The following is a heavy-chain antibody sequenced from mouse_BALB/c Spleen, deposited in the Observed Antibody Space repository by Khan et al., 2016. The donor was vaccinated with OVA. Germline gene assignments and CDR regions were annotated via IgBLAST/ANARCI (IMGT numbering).Heavy chain of an antibody. Sequence: EVELVESGGDLVKSGGSLKLSCAASGFTFSPYSMSWVRQTPDKRLEWVATISRDVDYTYYPDSVKGRVNISRDNAKNTLYLQMSSLKSEDTAIYYCATHLTGSFAYWGQGTLVTVSA. J-gene: IGHJ3*01. CDR1: GFTFSPYS. D-gene: IGHD4-1*01. V-gene: IGHV5-6*01. CDR2: ISRDVDYT. CDR3: ATHLTGSFAY.